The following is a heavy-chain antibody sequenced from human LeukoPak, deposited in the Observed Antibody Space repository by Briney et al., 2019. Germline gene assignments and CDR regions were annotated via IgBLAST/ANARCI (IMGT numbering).Heavy chain of an antibody. CDR1: GYTFTSYG. CDR3: ARESGSEVYCSSTSCFDY. J-gene: IGHJ4*02. V-gene: IGHV1-18*01. CDR2: ISAYNGNT. D-gene: IGHD2-2*01. Sequence: EASVKVSCKASGYTFTSYGISWVRQAPGQGLEWMGWISAYNGNTNYAQKLQGRVTMTTDTSTSTAYMELRSLRSDDTAVYYCARESGSEVYCSSTSCFDYWGQGTLVTVSS.